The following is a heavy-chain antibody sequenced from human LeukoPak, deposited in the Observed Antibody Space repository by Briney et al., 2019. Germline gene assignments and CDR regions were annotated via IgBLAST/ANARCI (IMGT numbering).Heavy chain of an antibody. CDR1: GASFSGYY. V-gene: IGHV4-34*01. CDR2: IKHSGST. Sequence: PSQTLSLTCAVYGASFSGYYWSWIRHPPGEWLEWIGEIKHSGSTNYNPSLKSRVTISVDTSKTQFPLKLSSVAAADTAVYYCARAVRDIVVVPAANFDYWGQGTLVTVSS. CDR3: ARAVRDIVVVPAANFDY. J-gene: IGHJ4*02. D-gene: IGHD2-2*01.